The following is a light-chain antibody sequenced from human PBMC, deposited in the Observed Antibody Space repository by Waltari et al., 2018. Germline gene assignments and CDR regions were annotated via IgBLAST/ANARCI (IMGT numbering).Light chain of an antibody. J-gene: IGLJ3*02. CDR1: SLGTKT. CDR3: QVWDFTQGV. CDR2: YDS. V-gene: IGLV3-21*04. Sequence: SYVLNQPPSVSVAPGKTARISCGGTSLGTKTVHWYQQKPGQPPVLVIHYDSGRPSGIPERFSGSTSGNTATLTIKWVEAGDEAEYFCQVWDFTQGVFGGGTKLTVL.